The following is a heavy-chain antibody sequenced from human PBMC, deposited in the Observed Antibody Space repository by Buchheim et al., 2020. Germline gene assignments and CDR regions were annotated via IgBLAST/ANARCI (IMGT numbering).Heavy chain of an antibody. CDR2: ISYDGSNK. CDR3: ATVSQRAAAIFDY. D-gene: IGHD6-13*01. CDR1: GFTFSSYG. V-gene: IGHV3-30*03. Sequence: QVQLVESGGGVVQPGRSLRLSCAASGFTFSSYGMHWVRQAPGKGLEWVAVISYDGSNKYYADSVKGRFTISRDNSKNTLYLQMNSLRAEDTAVYYCATVSQRAAAIFDYWGQGTL. J-gene: IGHJ4*02.